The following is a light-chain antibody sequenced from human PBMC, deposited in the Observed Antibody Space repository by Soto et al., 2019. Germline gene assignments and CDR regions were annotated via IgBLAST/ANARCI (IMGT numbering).Light chain of an antibody. CDR2: AAS. J-gene: IGKJ1*01. Sequence: EIVLTQSPATLSLSPGDRATTSSRASQTIGSTYLAWYQQKPAQAPRLLIYAASTKATGITDRFSGSGSGTDFTLTISRLEPEDLAVYYCQQYGSSPRTFGQGTTVDIK. CDR1: QTIGSTY. V-gene: IGKV3-20*01. CDR3: QQYGSSPRT.